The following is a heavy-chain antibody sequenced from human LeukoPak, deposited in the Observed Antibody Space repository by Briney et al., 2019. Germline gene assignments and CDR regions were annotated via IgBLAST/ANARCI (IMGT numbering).Heavy chain of an antibody. CDR2: ISSSSSTI. CDR1: GFTFSSYW. Sequence: GGSLRLSCAASGFTFSSYWMSWVRQAPGKGLEWVSYISSSSSTIYYADSVKGRFTISRDNAKNSLYLQMNSLRAEDTAVYYCAREVLLWFGELNRLDAFDIWGQGTMVTVSS. CDR3: AREVLLWFGELNRLDAFDI. J-gene: IGHJ3*02. D-gene: IGHD3-10*01. V-gene: IGHV3-48*01.